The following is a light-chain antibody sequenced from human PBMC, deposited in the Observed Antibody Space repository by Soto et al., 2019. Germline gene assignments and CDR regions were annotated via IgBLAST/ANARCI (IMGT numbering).Light chain of an antibody. CDR3: KSYAGSNSYV. CDR2: EVV. CDR1: KNDIGVYDF. J-gene: IGLJ1*01. V-gene: IGLV2-8*01. Sequence: QSALTPPPSASGSPGQSVTISCTGTKNDIGVYDFVSWYQHHPGKAPRLIIYEVVQRPSGVPDRFSGSRSVNTASLTVSGLQAADEAEYFCKSYAGSNSYVFGSGTKV.